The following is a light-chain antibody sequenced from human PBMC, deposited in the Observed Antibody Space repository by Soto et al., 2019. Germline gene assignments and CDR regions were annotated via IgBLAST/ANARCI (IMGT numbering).Light chain of an antibody. CDR2: LNSDGSH. CDR3: QTWVTGIYV. Sequence: QLVLTQSPPASASLGASVKLTCTLSSGHSIYAIAWHQQQPEKGPRYLMKLNSDGSHSKGDGIPDRFSGSSSGAERYLTISSLQSEDEADYYCQTWVTGIYVFGTGTKLTVL. V-gene: IGLV4-69*01. CDR1: SGHSIYA. J-gene: IGLJ1*01.